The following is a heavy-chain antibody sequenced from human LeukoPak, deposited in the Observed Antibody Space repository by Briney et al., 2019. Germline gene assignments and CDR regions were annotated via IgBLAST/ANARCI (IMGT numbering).Heavy chain of an antibody. CDR2: ISSSGSTI. J-gene: IGHJ4*02. Sequence: GGSLRHSCAASGFTFSSYEMNWVRQAPGKGLEWVSYISSSGSTIYYADSVKGRFTISRDNAKNSLYLQMNSLRAEDTAVYYCARSYYDSSGYSDYWGQGTLVTVSS. D-gene: IGHD3-22*01. CDR3: ARSYYDSSGYSDY. CDR1: GFTFSSYE. V-gene: IGHV3-48*03.